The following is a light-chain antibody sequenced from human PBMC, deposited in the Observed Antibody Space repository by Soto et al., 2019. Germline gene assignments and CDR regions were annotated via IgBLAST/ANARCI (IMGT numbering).Light chain of an antibody. CDR3: HLYGTSPKT. Sequence: EILLTQSPGTLSLSPGERATLSCRASETVAGSYLAWYQQKPGQAPRLLIHGASSRATGMADGFSGSGSGAAFTTPIRSLEPADSTVYYCHLYGTSPKTLGQGTTVAIK. CDR2: GAS. J-gene: IGKJ1*01. CDR1: ETVAGSY. V-gene: IGKV3-20*01.